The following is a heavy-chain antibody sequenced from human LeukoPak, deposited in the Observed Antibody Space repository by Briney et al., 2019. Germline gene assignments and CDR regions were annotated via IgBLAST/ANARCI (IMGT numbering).Heavy chain of an antibody. CDR2: IIPIFGTA. V-gene: IGHV1-69*05. Sequence: SVKVSCKASGGTFSSYAISWVRQAPGQGLEWMGGIIPIFGTANYAQKFQGRVTITTDESTSTAYMELSSLRSEDTAVYYCARQIEYSSSSDAFDIWGQGTMVTVSS. CDR3: ARQIEYSSSSDAFDI. D-gene: IGHD6-6*01. CDR1: GGTFSSYA. J-gene: IGHJ3*02.